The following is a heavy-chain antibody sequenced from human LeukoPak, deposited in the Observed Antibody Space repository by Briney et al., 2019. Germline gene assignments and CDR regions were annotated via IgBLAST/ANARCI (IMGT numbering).Heavy chain of an antibody. V-gene: IGHV4-34*01. CDR3: ARGYSSRPLRDFDY. D-gene: IGHD6-13*01. CDR1: GGSFSGYY. J-gene: IGHJ4*02. Sequence: SETLSLTCAVYGGSFSGYYWSWIRQPPGKGLEWIGEINHSGSTNYNPSLKSRVTISVDTSKNQFSLKLSSVAAADTAVYYCARGYSSRPLRDFDYWGQGTLVTVSS. CDR2: INHSGST.